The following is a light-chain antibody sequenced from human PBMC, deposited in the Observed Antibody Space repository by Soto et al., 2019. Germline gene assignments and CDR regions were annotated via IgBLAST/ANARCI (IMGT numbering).Light chain of an antibody. Sequence: QSVLTQPASVSGSPGQSITISCTGTSSDVGSYNLVSWYQHHPGKAPKLMIFEGNKRPLGVSNRFSGSKSGNTASLTISGLQAEDEADYYCSSSATSSTFVVFGGGTKITVL. CDR1: SSDVGSYNL. CDR3: SSSATSSTFVV. CDR2: EGN. J-gene: IGLJ2*01. V-gene: IGLV2-23*03.